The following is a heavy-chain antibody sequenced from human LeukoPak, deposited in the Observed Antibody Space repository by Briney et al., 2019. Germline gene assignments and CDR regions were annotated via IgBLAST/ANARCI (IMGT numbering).Heavy chain of an antibody. CDR3: ASTYDSSGYYYYGY. D-gene: IGHD3-22*01. J-gene: IGHJ4*02. CDR2: IYSGGST. CDR1: GFTVSSNY. Sequence: GGSLRLXCAASGFTVSSNYMSWVRQAPGKVLEWVSVIYSGGSTYYADSVKGRFTISRDNSKNTLYLQMNSLRAEDTAVYYCASTYDSSGYYYYGYWGQGTLVTVSS. V-gene: IGHV3-53*01.